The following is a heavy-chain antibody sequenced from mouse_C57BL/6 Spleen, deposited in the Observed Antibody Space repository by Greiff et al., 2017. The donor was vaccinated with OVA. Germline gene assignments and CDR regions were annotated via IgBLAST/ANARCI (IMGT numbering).Heavy chain of an antibody. V-gene: IGHV5-2*01. CDR3: ARQGDYDDWYFDV. J-gene: IGHJ1*03. Sequence: EVKVVESGGGLVQPGESLKLSCESNEYEFPSHDMSWVRKTPEKRLELVAAINSDGGSTYYPDTMGRRFIISRDNTKKTLYLQMSSLRSEDTALYYCARQGDYDDWYFDVWGTGTTVTVSS. CDR2: INSDGGST. CDR1: EYEFPSHD. D-gene: IGHD2-4*01.